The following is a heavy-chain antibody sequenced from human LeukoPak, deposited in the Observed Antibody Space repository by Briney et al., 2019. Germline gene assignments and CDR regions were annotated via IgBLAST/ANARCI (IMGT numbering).Heavy chain of an antibody. V-gene: IGHV1-69*02. D-gene: IGHD4-17*01. CDR2: IIPILGIA. J-gene: IGHJ5*02. CDR3: ARVRGGDYGDPRGWFDP. CDR1: GGTFSSYT. Sequence: SVKVSCKASGGTFSSYTISWVRQAPGQGLEWMGRIIPILGIANYAQKFQGRVTITADKSTSTAYMELSSLRSEDTAVYYCARVRGGDYGDPRGWFDPWGQGTLVTVSS.